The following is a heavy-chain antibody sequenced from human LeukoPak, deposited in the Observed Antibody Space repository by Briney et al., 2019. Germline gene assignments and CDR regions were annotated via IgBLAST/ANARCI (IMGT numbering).Heavy chain of an antibody. Sequence: PSETLSLTCAVSGGSISSYYWSWIRQPPGKGLEWIGYIYYSGSTDYNPSLKSRVTISVDTSKNQLSLKLSSVTAADTAVYYCARDTRMGATLSRSYWGQGTLVTVSS. V-gene: IGHV4-59*12. CDR3: ARDTRMGATLSRSY. D-gene: IGHD1-26*01. J-gene: IGHJ4*02. CDR2: IYYSGST. CDR1: GGSISSYY.